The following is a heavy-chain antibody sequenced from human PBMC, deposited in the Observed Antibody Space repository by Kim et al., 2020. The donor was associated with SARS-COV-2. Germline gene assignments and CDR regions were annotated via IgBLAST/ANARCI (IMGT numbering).Heavy chain of an antibody. J-gene: IGHJ6*03. Sequence: GGSLRLSCAASGFTFSSYDMHWVRQATGKGLEWVSAIGTAGYTYYPGSVKGRFTISRENAKNSLYLQMNSLRAGDTAVYYCARASMAARVYYYYYYMDV. D-gene: IGHD6-25*01. CDR3: ARASMAARVYYYYYYMDV. CDR2: IGTAGYT. V-gene: IGHV3-13*01. CDR1: GFTFSSYD.